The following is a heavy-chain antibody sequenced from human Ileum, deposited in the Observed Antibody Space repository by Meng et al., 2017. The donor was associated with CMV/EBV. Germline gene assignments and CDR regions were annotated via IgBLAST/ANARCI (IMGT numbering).Heavy chain of an antibody. CDR3: TRKGFDY. J-gene: IGHJ4*02. CDR1: GYTFTGYW. V-gene: IGHV1-2*06. Sequence: VDDGCKACGYTFTGYWMHWGRAPPGQGHEWMGRIKHNTSDTNYAQKFQGRITVTKYTSISTVYMELNRLASDDAAVYYCTRKGFDYWGQGALVTVSS. CDR2: IKHNTSDT.